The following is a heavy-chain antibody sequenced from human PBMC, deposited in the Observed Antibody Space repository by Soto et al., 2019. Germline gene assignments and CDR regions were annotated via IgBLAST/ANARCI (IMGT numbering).Heavy chain of an antibody. V-gene: IGHV2-5*02. D-gene: IGHD1-7*01. J-gene: IGHJ4*02. CDR3: AHRLTLNSDWNYGRFDY. CDR2: IYWDDDK. Sequence: QITLKESGPTLVKPTQTLTLTCTFSGFSLTTYGVGVGWIRQPPGKALQWLALIYWDDDKRYCPSLRSRLTITKDTPKNQVVLTMTNMDPVDTATYFCAHRLTLNSDWNYGRFDYWGQGTLVTVSS. CDR1: GFSLTTYGVG.